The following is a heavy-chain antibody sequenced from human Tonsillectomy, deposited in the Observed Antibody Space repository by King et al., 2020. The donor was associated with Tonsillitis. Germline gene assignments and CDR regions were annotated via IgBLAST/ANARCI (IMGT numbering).Heavy chain of an antibody. CDR1: GYTFSDYS. CDR2: INPDNGRT. Sequence: VQLVESGADVKKPGASVKVSCKTSGYTFSDYSIHWVRQAPGQGLQWMGRINPDNGRTDYALTFEDRVTMTRDTSISTVYMELTSLRSDDTAVYFCTRDTGGWRAFDFWGQGTLVTVSS. D-gene: IGHD6-19*01. CDR3: TRDTGGWRAFDF. J-gene: IGHJ4*02. V-gene: IGHV1-2*06.